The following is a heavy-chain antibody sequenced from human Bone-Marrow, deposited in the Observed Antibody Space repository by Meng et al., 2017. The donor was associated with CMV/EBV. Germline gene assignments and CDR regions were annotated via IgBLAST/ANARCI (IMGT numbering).Heavy chain of an antibody. V-gene: IGHV1-2*02. D-gene: IGHD5-12*01. Sequence: ASVKVSCKASGYTFTGYYMHWVRQAPGQGLEWMGWINPNSGGTNYAQKFSGRVTMTRDTSISTAYMELSRLRSDVTAVYYCASVIRGYEGLDDWGQGTLVTVSS. J-gene: IGHJ4*02. CDR3: ASVIRGYEGLDD. CDR2: INPNSGGT. CDR1: GYTFTGYY.